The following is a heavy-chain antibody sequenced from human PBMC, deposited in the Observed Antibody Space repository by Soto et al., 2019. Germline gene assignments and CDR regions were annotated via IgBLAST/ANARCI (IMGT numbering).Heavy chain of an antibody. J-gene: IGHJ3*02. V-gene: IGHV3-74*01. CDR3: SRGGFNHGFDI. CDR2: IDNDGRGT. CDR1: EFTFSSYW. Sequence: EEQLVESGGGLVQSGGSLRLSCAASEFTFSSYWMHWVRQAPGKGLVWVSRIDNDGRGTIYADSVKGRFTVTRDNTKKTLYLQMNSLRDEYTAVYYCSRGGFNHGFDIWGQGTMVTVSS.